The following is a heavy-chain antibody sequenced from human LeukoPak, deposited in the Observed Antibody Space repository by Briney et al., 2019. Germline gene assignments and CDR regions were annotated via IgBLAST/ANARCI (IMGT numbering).Heavy chain of an antibody. V-gene: IGHV3-33*01. J-gene: IGHJ4*02. CDR1: GFTFSTYG. CDR3: ARGRDGYKY. D-gene: IGHD5-24*01. Sequence: GRSLRLSCATSGFTFSTYGMHWVRQAPGKGLEWVAIMYYDGGNKYYADSVKGRFTISRDNSNNTLYLQLNSLRAEDTAIYFCARGRDGYKYWGPGTRVTVSS. CDR2: MYYDGGNK.